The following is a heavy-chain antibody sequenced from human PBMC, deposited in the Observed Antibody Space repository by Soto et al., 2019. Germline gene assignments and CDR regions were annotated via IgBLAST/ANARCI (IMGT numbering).Heavy chain of an antibody. CDR1: GYSFTSYW. Sequence: PGESLKISCKGSGYSFTSYWIGWVRQMPGKGLEWMGIIYPGDSDTRYSPSFQGQVTISADKSISTAYRQWSSLKASDTAMYYCARAPGDYVWGSYRLNWFDPWGQGTLVTVSS. J-gene: IGHJ5*02. V-gene: IGHV5-51*01. D-gene: IGHD3-16*02. CDR3: ARAPGDYVWGSYRLNWFDP. CDR2: IYPGDSDT.